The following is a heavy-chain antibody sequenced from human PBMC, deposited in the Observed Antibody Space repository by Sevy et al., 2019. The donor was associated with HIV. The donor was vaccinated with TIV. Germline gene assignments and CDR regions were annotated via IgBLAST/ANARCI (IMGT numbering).Heavy chain of an antibody. D-gene: IGHD3-16*01. J-gene: IGHJ6*02. CDR1: AYSFTAYY. V-gene: IGHV1-2*02. CDR3: AGEGMIFGGGGGLDV. CDR2: INPNSDGT. Sequence: ASVKVSCKASAYSFTAYYVHWVRQAPGQGLEWMGWINPNSDGTNYARRFQGRVTMSTDTSISTAYMEVRSLRSDGTAVYSGAGEGMIFGGGGGLDVWGQGTTVTVSS.